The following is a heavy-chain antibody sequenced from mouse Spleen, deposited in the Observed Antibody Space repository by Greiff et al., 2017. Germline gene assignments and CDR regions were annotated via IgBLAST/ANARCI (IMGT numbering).Heavy chain of an antibody. V-gene: IGHV5-12-2*01. CDR2: ISNGGGST. D-gene: IGHD1-2*01. Sequence: EVHLVESGGGLVQPGGSLKLSCAASGFTFSSYTMSWVRQTPEKRLEWVAYISNGGGSTYYPDTVKGRFTISRDNAKNTLYLQMSSLKSEDTAMYYCARHHYGTGYFDVWGAGTTVTVSS. J-gene: IGHJ1*01. CDR1: GFTFSSYT. CDR3: ARHHYGTGYFDV.